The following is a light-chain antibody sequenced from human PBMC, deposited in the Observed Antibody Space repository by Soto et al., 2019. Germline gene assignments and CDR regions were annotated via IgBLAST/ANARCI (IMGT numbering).Light chain of an antibody. V-gene: IGLV2-8*01. CDR2: EVS. CDR3: SSYAGSNIGV. J-gene: IGLJ1*01. Sequence: QSTLTQPPSASGSPGQSVTISCTRTSSDVGGYNYVSWYQQHPGKSPKLMIYEVSKLPSGVPDRFSGSKSGNTASLTVSGLQAEDEADYYCSSYAGSNIGVFGTGTKLTVL. CDR1: SSDVGGYNY.